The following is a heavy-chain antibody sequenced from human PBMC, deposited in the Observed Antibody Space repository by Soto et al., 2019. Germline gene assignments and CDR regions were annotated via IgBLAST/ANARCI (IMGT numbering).Heavy chain of an antibody. CDR1: GYTFTSYD. V-gene: IGHV1-8*01. CDR3: ARGISRAVARPGY. Sequence: ASVKVSCKASGYTFTSYDINWVRQATGQGLEWMGWMNPKSGNTGYAQKFQDRVTMTRNXXXXXAXMXLXXXXSEXTAVYYCARGISRAVARPGYWGQGTLVTVSS. D-gene: IGHD6-19*01. CDR2: MNPKSGNT. J-gene: IGHJ4*02.